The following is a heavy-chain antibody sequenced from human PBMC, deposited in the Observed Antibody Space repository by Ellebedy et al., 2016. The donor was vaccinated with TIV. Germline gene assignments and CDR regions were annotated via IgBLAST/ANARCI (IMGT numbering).Heavy chain of an antibody. CDR3: ARDRGTQGVRGMDV. V-gene: IGHV3-13*01. D-gene: IGHD1-7*01. CDR1: GFIFSTYD. J-gene: IGHJ6*02. CDR2: IGTAGDT. Sequence: GESLKISCAASGFIFSTYDPHWVRQVTGKGLEWVSGIGTAGDTYYSGSVQGRFTISKDIARNSLYLQMNSLRAGDTATYYCARDRGTQGVRGMDVWGQGTTVTVSS.